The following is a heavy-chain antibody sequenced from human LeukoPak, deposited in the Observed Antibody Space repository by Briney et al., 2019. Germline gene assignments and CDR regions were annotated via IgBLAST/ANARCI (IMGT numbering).Heavy chain of an antibody. D-gene: IGHD2-15*01. Sequence: GGSLRLSCAASGFTFDNYGLSWVRQAPGKGLEWVSGINWNGGSIGYADSVKGRFAISRDNAKNSLYLQMNSLRAEDMALYYCAKGYCSGGSCYRAFDYWGQGTLVTVSS. CDR3: AKGYCSGGSCYRAFDY. CDR1: GFTFDNYG. J-gene: IGHJ4*02. V-gene: IGHV3-20*04. CDR2: INWNGGSI.